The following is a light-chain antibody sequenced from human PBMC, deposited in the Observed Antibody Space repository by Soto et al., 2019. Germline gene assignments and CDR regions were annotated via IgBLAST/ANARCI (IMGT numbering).Light chain of an antibody. CDR3: QHYMDFPWT. J-gene: IGKJ1*01. CDR1: QSINGW. Sequence: DIQLTQSPSTLSASVGDRVTITCRASQSINGWLAWYQQRPGRAPNLLIYKASTLQSGVPSRFSGSGSGTEFTLTISSLQPDDFATYYCQHYMDFPWTFGQGTKVEIK. CDR2: KAS. V-gene: IGKV1-5*03.